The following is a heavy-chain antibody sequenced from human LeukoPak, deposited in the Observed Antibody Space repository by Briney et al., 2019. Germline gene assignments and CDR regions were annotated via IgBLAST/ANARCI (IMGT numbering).Heavy chain of an antibody. CDR3: VRGGGPGDY. CDR2: ISYDGSNK. CDR1: GFTFSSYG. Sequence: GGSLRLSCAASGFTFSSYGMHWVRQAPGKGLEWVAVISYDGSNKYYADSVKGRFTISRDNAKNSMYLQMNSLRAEDTAAYYCVRGGGPGDYWGQGTLVTVSS. V-gene: IGHV3-30*03. D-gene: IGHD3-16*01. J-gene: IGHJ4*02.